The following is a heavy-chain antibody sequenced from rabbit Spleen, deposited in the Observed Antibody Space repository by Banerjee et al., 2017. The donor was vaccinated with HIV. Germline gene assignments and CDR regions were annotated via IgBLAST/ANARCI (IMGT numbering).Heavy chain of an antibody. D-gene: IGHD5-1*01. CDR3: AKENEGGEYAWGL. CDR1: GFTIDSPYW. V-gene: IGHV1S45*01. CDR2: INTDNNRI. J-gene: IGHJ4*01. Sequence: QEQLVESGGGLVQPEGSLTLTCTASGFTIDSPYWMCWVRQAPGKGLEWIGCINTDNNRIYYASWAKGRFTISKTSSTTMDLKMTSLTAADTATYFCAKENEGGEYAWGLWGQGTLVTVS.